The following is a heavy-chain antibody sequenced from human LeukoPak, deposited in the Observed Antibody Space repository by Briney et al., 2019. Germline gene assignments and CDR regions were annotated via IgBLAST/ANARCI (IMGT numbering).Heavy chain of an antibody. J-gene: IGHJ6*03. Sequence: GGSLRLSCVASGFSFSSDGMSWVRQAPGRGLEWVSVISGSGGTTYYADSVKGRFTISRDNSKNTLYLQMNSLRAEDTAVYYCAKDGDRDSSGWYYYYMDVWGKGTTVTISS. V-gene: IGHV3-23*01. CDR1: GFSFSSDG. CDR2: ISGSGGTT. CDR3: AKDGDRDSSGWYYYYMDV. D-gene: IGHD6-19*01.